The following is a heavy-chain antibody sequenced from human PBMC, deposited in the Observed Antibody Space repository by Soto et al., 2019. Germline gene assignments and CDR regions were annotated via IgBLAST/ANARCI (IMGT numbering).Heavy chain of an antibody. CDR3: ARGLRITIFGVVRPHGAFDI. CDR1: GGSISSGGYY. D-gene: IGHD3-3*01. V-gene: IGHV4-31*03. J-gene: IGHJ3*02. Sequence: SETLSLTCTVSGGSISSGGYYWSWIRQHPGKGLEWIGYIYYSGSTYYNPSLKSRVTISVDTSKNQFSLKLSSVTAADTAVYYCARGLRITIFGVVRPHGAFDIWGQGTMVTVSS. CDR2: IYYSGST.